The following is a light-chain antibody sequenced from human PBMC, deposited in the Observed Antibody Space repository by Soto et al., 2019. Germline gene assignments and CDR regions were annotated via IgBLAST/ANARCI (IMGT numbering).Light chain of an antibody. CDR2: NTN. V-gene: IGLV7-46*01. CDR1: TGAVTSGHY. J-gene: IGLJ2*01. Sequence: QAVVTQEPSLTVSPGGTVTLTCGSSTGAVTSGHYAYWFQQKPGQAPRTLIHNTNKKHSWTPARFSGSLLGGKAALTLSGAQPEDEADYYCLLYYVVAVLFGGGTKLTVL. CDR3: LLYYVVAVL.